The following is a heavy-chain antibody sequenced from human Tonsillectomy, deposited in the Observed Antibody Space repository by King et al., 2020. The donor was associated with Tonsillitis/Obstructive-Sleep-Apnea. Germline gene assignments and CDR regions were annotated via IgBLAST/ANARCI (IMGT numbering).Heavy chain of an antibody. CDR3: AIPPTYCSGGSCYSWYYYYMDV. CDR1: GFTFSSYA. V-gene: IGHV3-30*04. CDR2: ISYDGSNK. Sequence: QVQLVESGGGVVQPGRSLRLSCAASGFTFSSYAMHWVRQAPGKGLEWVAVISYDGSNKYYADSVKGRFTISRDNSKNTLYLQMNSLRAEDTAVYYCAIPPTYCSGGSCYSWYYYYMDVWGKGTTVTVSS. D-gene: IGHD2-15*01. J-gene: IGHJ6*03.